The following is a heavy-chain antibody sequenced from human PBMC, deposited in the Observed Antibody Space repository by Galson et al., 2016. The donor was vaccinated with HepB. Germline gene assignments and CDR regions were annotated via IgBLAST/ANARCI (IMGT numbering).Heavy chain of an antibody. Sequence: SLRLSCAASGFIFSDYDMSWIRQAPGKGLEWVSYISSSGGTIYYAASVEGRFTISRDNAKNSLYLQMNRLRAEDTAVYYCARGTYYDLWRGNYRYGMDVWGQGTTVTVSS. V-gene: IGHV3-11*04. D-gene: IGHD3-3*01. CDR2: ISSSGGTI. CDR3: ARGTYYDLWRGNYRYGMDV. J-gene: IGHJ6*02. CDR1: GFIFSDYD.